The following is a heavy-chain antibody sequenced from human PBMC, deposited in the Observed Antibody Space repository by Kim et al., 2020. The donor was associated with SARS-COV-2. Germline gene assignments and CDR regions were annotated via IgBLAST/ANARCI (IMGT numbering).Heavy chain of an antibody. CDR1: GGSISSYY. D-gene: IGHD2-2*01. Sequence: SETLSLTCTVSGGSISSYYWSWIRQPPGKGLEWIGYIYYSGSTNYNPSLKSRVTISVDTSKNQFSLKLSSVTAADTAVYYCARGVGPAAIAARIVKGGFRVGRFDPWGQGTLVTVSS. CDR3: ARGVGPAAIAARIVKGGFRVGRFDP. V-gene: IGHV4-59*01. CDR2: IYYSGST. J-gene: IGHJ5*02.